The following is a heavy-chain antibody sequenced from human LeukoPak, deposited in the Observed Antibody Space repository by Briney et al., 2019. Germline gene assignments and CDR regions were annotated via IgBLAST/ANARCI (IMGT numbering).Heavy chain of an antibody. D-gene: IGHD3-22*01. J-gene: IGHJ4*02. CDR2: ISSSSTTI. CDR1: GFTLSSYS. Sequence: PGGSLRLSCAASGFTLSSYSMNWVRQAPGKGLEWVSYISSSSTTIYYADSVKGRFTISRDNAKNSLYLQMNSLRVEDTAVYYCARRRSGFVDYWGQGSLVTVSS. V-gene: IGHV3-48*01. CDR3: ARRRSGFVDY.